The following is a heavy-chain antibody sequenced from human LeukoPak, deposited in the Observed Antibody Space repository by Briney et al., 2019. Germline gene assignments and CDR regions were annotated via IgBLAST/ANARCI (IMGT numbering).Heavy chain of an antibody. Sequence: GASVKVSCKASQYSFSDYAIHWVRQAPGQGLEWMGWISAYNGNTNYAQKLQGRVTMTTDTSTSTAYMELRSLRSDDTAVYYCARDGYSYGIWAYYFDYWGQGTLVTVSS. V-gene: IGHV1-18*01. CDR1: QYSFSDYA. CDR3: ARDGYSYGIWAYYFDY. J-gene: IGHJ4*02. D-gene: IGHD5-18*01. CDR2: ISAYNGNT.